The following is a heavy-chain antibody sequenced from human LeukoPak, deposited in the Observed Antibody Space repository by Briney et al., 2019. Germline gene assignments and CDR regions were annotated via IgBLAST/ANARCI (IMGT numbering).Heavy chain of an antibody. J-gene: IGHJ2*01. CDR2: ISWNRGSI. CDR1: GFTFDDYG. D-gene: IGHD6-13*01. CDR3: AKGGAAADNYWYFDL. Sequence: GRSLRLSCAASGFTFDDYGMHWVRQAPGKGLEWVRQAPGKGLEWVSGISWNRGSIGYVDSVKGRFTTSRDTAKNSLYLQMNSLRPEDTALYYCAKGGAAADNYWYFDLWGRGTLVTVSS. V-gene: IGHV3-9*01.